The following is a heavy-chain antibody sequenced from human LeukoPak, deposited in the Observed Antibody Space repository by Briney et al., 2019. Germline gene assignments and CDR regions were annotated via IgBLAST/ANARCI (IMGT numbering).Heavy chain of an antibody. CDR1: GFTFSSYW. D-gene: IGHD4-11*01. V-gene: IGHV3-74*01. CDR2: INTDGSST. CDR3: ARGRRSDYSPYYYYYMDV. J-gene: IGHJ6*03. Sequence: GSLRLSCATSGFTFSSYWMHWVRQAPGRGLVWVSRINTDGSSTSYADSVKGRFTISRDNAKNTLYLQMNSLRADDTAVYYCARGRRSDYSPYYYYYMDVWAKGPRSPSP.